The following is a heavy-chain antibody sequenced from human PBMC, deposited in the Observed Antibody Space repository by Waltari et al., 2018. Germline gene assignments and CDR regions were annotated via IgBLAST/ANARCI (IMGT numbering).Heavy chain of an antibody. CDR1: GGSVSRGSDY. J-gene: IGHJ4*02. Sequence: QVQLQESGPGLVKPSQTLSLTCTVSGGSVSRGSDYWSWIRQPAGKGLEWVGHIYTSGSTTYNPSLKSRGTISRDTSKNQFYLELRSMTAADTAVYYCARSPTGWGYFDHWGQATLVTVS. D-gene: IGHD6-19*01. CDR2: IYTSGST. V-gene: IGHV4-61*09. CDR3: ARSPTGWGYFDH.